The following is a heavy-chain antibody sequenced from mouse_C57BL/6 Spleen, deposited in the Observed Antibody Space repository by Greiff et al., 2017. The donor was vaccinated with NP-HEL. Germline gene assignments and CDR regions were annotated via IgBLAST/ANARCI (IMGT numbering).Heavy chain of an antibody. CDR3: AKIYDGYNYFDY. D-gene: IGHD2-3*01. J-gene: IGHJ2*01. Sequence: EVHLVESGGDLVKPGGSLKLSCAASGFTFSSYGMSWVRQTPDKRLEWVATISSGGSYTYYPDSVKGRFTISRDNAKNTLYLQMSSLKSEDTAMYYCAKIYDGYNYFDYWGQGTTLTVSS. V-gene: IGHV5-6*01. CDR1: GFTFSSYG. CDR2: ISSGGSYT.